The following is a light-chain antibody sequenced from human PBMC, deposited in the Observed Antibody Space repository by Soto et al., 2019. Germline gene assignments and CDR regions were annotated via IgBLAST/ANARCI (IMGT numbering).Light chain of an antibody. Sequence: EIVLPQSPATLSLSPGERATLSCRASQSVSSYLAWYQQKPGQAPRLLIYDASNRATGIPARFSGSGSGTDFPLTISSLEPEDFAVYYCQQRSNWPPVFGPGTKVDIK. CDR1: QSVSSY. V-gene: IGKV3-11*01. J-gene: IGKJ3*01. CDR2: DAS. CDR3: QQRSNWPPV.